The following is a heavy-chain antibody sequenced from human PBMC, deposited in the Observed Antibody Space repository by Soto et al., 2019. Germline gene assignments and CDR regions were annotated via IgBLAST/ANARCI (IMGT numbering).Heavy chain of an antibody. CDR2: IYYSGST. CDR3: ARTDGGNYYFDY. Sequence: SETLSLTCTVSGGSISSSSYYWGWIRQPPGKGLEWIGSIYYSGSTYYNPSLKSRVTISVDTSKNQFSLKLSSVTAADTAVYYCARTDGGNYYFDYWGQGILVTVSS. J-gene: IGHJ4*02. V-gene: IGHV4-39*01. D-gene: IGHD2-21*02. CDR1: GGSISSSSYY.